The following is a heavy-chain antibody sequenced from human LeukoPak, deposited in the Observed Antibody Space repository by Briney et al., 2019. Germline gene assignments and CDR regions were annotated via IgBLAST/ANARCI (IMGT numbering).Heavy chain of an antibody. V-gene: IGHV3-30*18. Sequence: GGSLRLSCAASGFTFSNYGLHWVRQAPGKGLEWLAVISYDRSNKYYADSVKGRFTISRDNSKNTLYLQMNSLRAEDTAVYYCAKAEYCTGARCYSAAFAYWGQGTLVTVSS. CDR2: ISYDRSNK. D-gene: IGHD2-8*02. CDR1: GFTFSNYG. J-gene: IGHJ4*02. CDR3: AKAEYCTGARCYSAAFAY.